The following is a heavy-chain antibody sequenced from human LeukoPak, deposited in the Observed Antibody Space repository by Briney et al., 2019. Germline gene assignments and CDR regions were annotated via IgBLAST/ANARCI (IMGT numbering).Heavy chain of an antibody. CDR1: GFTFDDYG. CDR2: INWNGVST. D-gene: IGHD1-20*01. J-gene: IGHJ3*01. Sequence: PGGSLRLSCAASGFTFDDYGMGWVRQAPGKGLEWVSGINWNGVSTDYADSVKGRFTISRDNAKNSLYLQMNSLRAEDTALYYCARAYGKWNDVYFYAFDLWGQGTMVTVSS. CDR3: ARAYGKWNDVYFYAFDL. V-gene: IGHV3-20*04.